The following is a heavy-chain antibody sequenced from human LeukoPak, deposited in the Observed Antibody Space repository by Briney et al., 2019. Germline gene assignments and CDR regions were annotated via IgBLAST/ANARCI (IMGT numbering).Heavy chain of an antibody. J-gene: IGHJ6*03. V-gene: IGHV3-7*01. CDR1: TFNFNSYW. D-gene: IGHD5-24*01. CDR2: IKQDGSET. Sequence: GGSLRLSCEVSTFNFNSYWFSWVRQAPGKGLEWVANIKQDGSETNYVDSVKGRFSISRDNAKNSVYLQMNSLRAEDTAVYYCGRPRRQDTPYHCMDAWRRGTTVAVCS. CDR3: GRPRRQDTPYHCMDA.